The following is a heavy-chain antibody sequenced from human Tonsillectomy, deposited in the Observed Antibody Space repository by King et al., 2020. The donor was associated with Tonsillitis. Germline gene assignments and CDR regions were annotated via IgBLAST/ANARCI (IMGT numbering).Heavy chain of an antibody. CDR1: GFTFSSYA. D-gene: IGHD3-3*01. CDR2: ISYDGSNK. CDR3: ARGPHPYYDFWSGQDY. V-gene: IGHV3-30*04. Sequence: VQLVESGGGVVQPGRSLRLSCAASGFTFSSYAMHWVRQAPGKGLEWVAVISYDGSNKYYADSVKGQFTISRDNSKNTLYLQMNSLRAEDTAVYYCARGPHPYYDFWSGQDYWGQGTLVTVSS. J-gene: IGHJ4*02.